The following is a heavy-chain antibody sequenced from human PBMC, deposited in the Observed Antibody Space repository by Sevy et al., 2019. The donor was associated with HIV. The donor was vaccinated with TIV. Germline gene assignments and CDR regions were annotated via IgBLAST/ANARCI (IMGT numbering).Heavy chain of an antibody. CDR2: IYYSGST. CDR3: ARGTGYYYYYMDV. CDR1: GGSISSYY. V-gene: IGHV4-59*01. Sequence: SETLSLTCTVSGGSISSYYWSWIRQPPGKGLEWIGYIYYSGSTNYNPSLKSRVTISVDPSKNQFSLKLSSVTAADTAVYYCARGTGYYYYYMDVWGKGTTVTVSS. J-gene: IGHJ6*03. D-gene: IGHD3-9*01.